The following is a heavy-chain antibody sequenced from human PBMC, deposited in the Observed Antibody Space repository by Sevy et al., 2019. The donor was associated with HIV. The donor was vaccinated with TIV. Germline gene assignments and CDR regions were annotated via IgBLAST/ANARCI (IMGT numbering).Heavy chain of an antibody. Sequence: GGSLRLSCAASGFTFSSYAMSWVRQAPGKGLEWVSVISGSGGSTYYADSVKGRFTISRDNSKNTLYLQMNSLRTEETAVYYCAKEFLGDYDSSGYYYVGVDYWGQGTLVTVSS. J-gene: IGHJ4*02. CDR1: GFTFSSYA. V-gene: IGHV3-23*01. D-gene: IGHD3-22*01. CDR2: ISGSGGST. CDR3: AKEFLGDYDSSGYYYVGVDY.